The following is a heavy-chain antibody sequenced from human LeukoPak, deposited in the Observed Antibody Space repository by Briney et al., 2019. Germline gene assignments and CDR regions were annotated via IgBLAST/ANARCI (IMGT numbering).Heavy chain of an antibody. D-gene: IGHD3-22*01. CDR3: ARATYYYDSSGYRAVYYFDY. J-gene: IGHJ4*02. Sequence: AGGSLRLSCGASGFTFSSSAMHWVRQGPGKGLEWVAYIAHHGNNKYYADSVKGRFTISRDNSKGSLYLQMNSLRADDTAVYYCARATYYYDSSGYRAVYYFDYWGQGTLVTVSS. V-gene: IGHV3-30*02. CDR1: GFTFSSSA. CDR2: IAHHGNNK.